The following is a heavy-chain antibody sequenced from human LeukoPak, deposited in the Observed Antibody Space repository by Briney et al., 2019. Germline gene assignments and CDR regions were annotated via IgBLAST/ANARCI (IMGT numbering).Heavy chain of an antibody. CDR1: GGSISSYY. CDR3: ARQLPAADAFDI. D-gene: IGHD6-13*01. Sequence: SETLSLTCTVSGGSISSYYWSWIRQPPGKGLEWIGYIYYSGSTNYNPSLKSRVTISIDTSKNQFSLKLSSVTAADTAVFYCARQLPAADAFDIWGQGAMVTVSS. CDR2: IYYSGST. J-gene: IGHJ3*02. V-gene: IGHV4-59*08.